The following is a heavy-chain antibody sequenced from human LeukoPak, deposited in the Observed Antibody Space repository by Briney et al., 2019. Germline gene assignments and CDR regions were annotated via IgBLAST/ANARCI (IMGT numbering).Heavy chain of an antibody. D-gene: IGHD6-19*01. CDR3: AGGDRNGWYFDY. CDR2: INWNGAST. CDR1: GFRFDDHG. V-gene: IGHV3-20*04. J-gene: IGHJ4*02. Sequence: GGSPRLSCEASGFRFDDHGMSWVRQAPGKGLEWVSGINWNGASTGYGDSVKGRFTISRDNAKNSLYLQMNSLRAEDTALYYCAGGDRNGWYFDYWGQGVLVTVSS.